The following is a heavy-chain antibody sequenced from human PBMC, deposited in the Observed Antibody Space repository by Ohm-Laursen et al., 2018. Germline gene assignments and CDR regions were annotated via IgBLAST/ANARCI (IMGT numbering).Heavy chain of an antibody. CDR2: IYYSGST. CDR1: GGSISSYY. Sequence: GTLSLTCTVSGGSISSYYWSWIRQPPGKGLEWIGYIYYSGSTNYNPSLKSRVTISVDTSKNQFSLKLSSVTAADTAVYYCARALGGYRISYYYGMDVWGQGTTVTVSS. V-gene: IGHV4-59*01. D-gene: IGHD7-27*01. J-gene: IGHJ6*02. CDR3: ARALGGYRISYYYGMDV.